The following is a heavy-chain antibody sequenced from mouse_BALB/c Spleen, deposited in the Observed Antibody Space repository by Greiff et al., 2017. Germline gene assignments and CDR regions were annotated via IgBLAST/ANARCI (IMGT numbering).Heavy chain of an antibody. V-gene: IGHV14-3*02. CDR1: GFNIKDTY. J-gene: IGHJ2*01. CDR2: IDPANGNT. Sequence: VQLQQSGAELVKPGASVKLSCTASGFNIKDTYMHWVKQRPEQGLEWIGRIDPANGNTKYDPKFQGKATITADTSSNTAYLQLSSLTSEDTAVYYCARSYYGSSYPFDYWGQGTTLTVSS. CDR3: ARSYYGSSYPFDY. D-gene: IGHD1-1*01.